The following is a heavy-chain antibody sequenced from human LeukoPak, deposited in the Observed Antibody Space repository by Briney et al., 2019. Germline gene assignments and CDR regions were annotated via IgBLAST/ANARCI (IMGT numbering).Heavy chain of an antibody. V-gene: IGHV3-21*01. Sequence: GGSLRLSCAASGFTFSSYSMNWVRQAPGKGLEWVSSISSSSSYIYYADSVKGRFTISRDNAKNSLYLQMNSLRAEDTAVYYCARDRMIQARYYYYGMDVWGQGTTVTVSS. CDR2: ISSSSSYI. D-gene: IGHD3-22*01. CDR3: ARDRMIQARYYYYGMDV. J-gene: IGHJ6*02. CDR1: GFTFSSYS.